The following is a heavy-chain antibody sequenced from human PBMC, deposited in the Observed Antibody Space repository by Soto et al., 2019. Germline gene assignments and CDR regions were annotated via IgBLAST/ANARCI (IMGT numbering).Heavy chain of an antibody. V-gene: IGHV1-2*04. Sequence: ASVKVSCKASGYTFTGYYMHWVRQALGQGLEWMGWINPNSGGTNYAQKFQGWVTMTRDTSISTAYMELSRLRSDDTAVYYCAMEYCSATSCYKDYWGQGTLVTV. J-gene: IGHJ4*02. D-gene: IGHD2-2*02. CDR2: INPNSGGT. CDR3: AMEYCSATSCYKDY. CDR1: GYTFTGYY.